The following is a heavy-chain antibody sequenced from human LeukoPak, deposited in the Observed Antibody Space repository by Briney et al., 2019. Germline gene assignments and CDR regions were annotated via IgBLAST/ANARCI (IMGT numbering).Heavy chain of an antibody. V-gene: IGHV4-59*01. Sequence: PSKTLSLTCTVSGGSISSYYWSWIRQPPGKGLEWIGYIYYSGSTNYNPSLKSRVTISVDTSKNQFSLKLSSVTAADTAVYYCASTQGYCSSTSCNYWYFDLWGRGTLVTVSS. CDR1: GGSISSYY. J-gene: IGHJ2*01. CDR3: ASTQGYCSSTSCNYWYFDL. CDR2: IYYSGST. D-gene: IGHD2-2*01.